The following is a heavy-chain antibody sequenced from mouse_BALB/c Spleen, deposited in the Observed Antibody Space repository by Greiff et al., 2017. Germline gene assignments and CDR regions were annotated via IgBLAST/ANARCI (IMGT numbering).Heavy chain of an antibody. Sequence: EVNLVESGGGLVQPGGSLRLSCATSGFTFTDYYMSWVRQPPGKALEWLGFIRNKANGYTTEYSASVKGRFTISRDNSQSILYLQMNTLRAEDSATYYCARTITMNYYAMDYGGQGTSVTVSS. CDR3: ARTITMNYYAMDY. CDR2: IRNKANGYTT. CDR1: GFTFTDYY. D-gene: IGHD2-4*01. V-gene: IGHV7-3*02. J-gene: IGHJ4*01.